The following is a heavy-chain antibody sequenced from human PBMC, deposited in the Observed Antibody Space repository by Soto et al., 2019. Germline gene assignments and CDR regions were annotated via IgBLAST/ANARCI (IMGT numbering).Heavy chain of an antibody. CDR2: INPGVGTT. CDR1: GFTFTRYY. J-gene: IGHJ4*02. V-gene: IGHV1-46*01. Sequence: QVQLVQSGAEVKKPGASAKVSCKASGFTFTRYYIHWVRQAPGQGLEWMGLINPGVGTTTYAQKFRGRVTKNTHAATSAAYMEQNSLRSDDTAGYYCANTLSGGRYTASLFDYWGQGALVPVSS. D-gene: IGHD2-15*01. CDR3: ANTLSGGRYTASLFDY.